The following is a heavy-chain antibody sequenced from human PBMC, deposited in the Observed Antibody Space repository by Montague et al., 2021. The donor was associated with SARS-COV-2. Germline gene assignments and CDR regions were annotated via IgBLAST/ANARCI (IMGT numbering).Heavy chain of an antibody. Sequence: PALVKPTQTLTLTCTFSGFSLSTSGMCVSWIRQPPGKALEWLALIGWXXXKYYSTSLKTRLTISKDTSKNQVVLTMTNMDPVDTATYYCARIRDYDILTGSYSGFDYWGQGTLVTVSS. CDR1: GFSLSTSGMC. CDR3: ARIRDYDILTGSYSGFDY. CDR2: IGWXXXK. V-gene: IGHV2-70*01. D-gene: IGHD3-9*01. J-gene: IGHJ4*02.